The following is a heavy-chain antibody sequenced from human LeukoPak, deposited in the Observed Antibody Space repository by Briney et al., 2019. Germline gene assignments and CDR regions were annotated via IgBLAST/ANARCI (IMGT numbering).Heavy chain of an antibody. D-gene: IGHD3-10*01. CDR2: ITGSGDTT. CDR1: GLTLSSYW. V-gene: IGHV3-23*01. Sequence: GGSLRLSCAASGLTLSSYWMHWVRQAPGKGLVWVSSITGSGDTTYYADSVKGRFTISRDNSKNTLYLQMNSLRAEDTAVYSCAKYTSGTSYRGLDQWGQGTLVTVSS. J-gene: IGHJ4*02. CDR3: AKYTSGTSYRGLDQ.